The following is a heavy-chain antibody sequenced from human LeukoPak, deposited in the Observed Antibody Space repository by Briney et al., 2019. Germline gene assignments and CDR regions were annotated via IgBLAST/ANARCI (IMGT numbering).Heavy chain of an antibody. CDR2: IIPIFGTA. Sequence: SVKVSCKASGGTFSSYAISWVRQAPGQGLEWMGGIIPIFGTANYAQKFQGRVTVTADESTSTAYMGLSSLRSEDTAVYYCASDIVVVPAAISYYYYMDVWGKGTTVTVSS. J-gene: IGHJ6*03. D-gene: IGHD2-2*01. V-gene: IGHV1-69*01. CDR1: GGTFSSYA. CDR3: ASDIVVVPAAISYYYYMDV.